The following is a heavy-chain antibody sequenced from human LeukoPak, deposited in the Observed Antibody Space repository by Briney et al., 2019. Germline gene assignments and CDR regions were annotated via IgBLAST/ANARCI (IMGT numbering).Heavy chain of an antibody. CDR1: GFTFSSYG. CDR2: ISYDGSNK. J-gene: IGHJ4*02. Sequence: GRSLRLSCAASGFTFSSYGMHWVRQAPGKGLEWVAVISYDGSNKYYADPVKGRFTISRDNSKNTLYLQMNSLRAEDTAVYYCAKIPPAVFSSGNDYWGQGTLVTVSS. D-gene: IGHD6-19*01. V-gene: IGHV3-30*18. CDR3: AKIPPAVFSSGNDY.